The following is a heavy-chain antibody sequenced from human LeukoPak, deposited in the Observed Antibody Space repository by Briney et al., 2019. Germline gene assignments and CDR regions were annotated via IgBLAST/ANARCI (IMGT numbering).Heavy chain of an antibody. Sequence: GGSLRLSCAASGFTFSSYWMHWVRQAPGKGLVWVSRINSDGSSTSYADSVKGRFTISRDNAKNTLYLQMNSLRAEDTAVYYCAKDLGAGGSYFKYYYYYYMDVWGKGTTVTVSS. CDR2: INSDGSST. D-gene: IGHD1-26*01. CDR3: AKDLGAGGSYFKYYYYYYMDV. CDR1: GFTFSSYW. J-gene: IGHJ6*03. V-gene: IGHV3-74*01.